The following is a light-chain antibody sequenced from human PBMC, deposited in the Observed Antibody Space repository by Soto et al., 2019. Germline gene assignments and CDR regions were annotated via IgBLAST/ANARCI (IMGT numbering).Light chain of an antibody. Sequence: DSQMTQSPSTLSAYVGDRVTITCRASQSISSWLSWYQQKPGKAPKLLIYDASSLESGVPSRFSGSGSGTQFTLTISSLQPDDFATXXXXQYXXXSXXTFGQGTKVDIK. J-gene: IGKJ1*01. V-gene: IGKV1-5*01. CDR3: XQYXXXSXXT. CDR2: DAS. CDR1: QSISSW.